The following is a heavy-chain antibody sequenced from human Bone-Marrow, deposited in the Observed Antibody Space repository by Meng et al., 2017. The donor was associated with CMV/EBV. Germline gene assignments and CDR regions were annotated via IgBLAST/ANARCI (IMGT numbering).Heavy chain of an antibody. D-gene: IGHD6-13*01. V-gene: IGHV3-30*02. CDR2: IRYDGSNK. J-gene: IGHJ6*02. CDR1: GFTFSSYG. Sequence: GESLKISCAASGFTFSSYGMHWVRQAPGKGLEWVAFIRYDGSNKYYADSVKGRFTISRDNSKNTLYLQMNSLRAEDTAVYYCARMQQLVRNYYGMDVWGQGTTVTVSS. CDR3: ARMQQLVRNYYGMDV.